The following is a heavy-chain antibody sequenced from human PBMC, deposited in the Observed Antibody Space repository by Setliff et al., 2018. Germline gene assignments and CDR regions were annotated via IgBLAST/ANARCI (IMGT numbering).Heavy chain of an antibody. CDR3: ARGHCSSGECPNYFDP. CDR1: GGSMIGGHYY. CDR2: IYYSGNT. V-gene: IGHV4-31*03. J-gene: IGHJ5*02. D-gene: IGHD2-15*01. Sequence: TLSLTCTVSGGSMIGGHYYWSWIRQLPGKGLEWIAYIYYSGNTYYNPSLKSRVTISVDTSKNRFSLKINSVTAADTAVYYCARGHCSSGECPNYFDPWGQGTQVTVSS.